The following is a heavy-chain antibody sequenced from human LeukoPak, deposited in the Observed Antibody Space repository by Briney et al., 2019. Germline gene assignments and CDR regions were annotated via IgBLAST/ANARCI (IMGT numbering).Heavy chain of an antibody. Sequence: ASVKVSCKASGYTFTGYYMHWVRQAPGQGLEWMGWMNPNSGNTGYAQKFQGRVTITRNTSISTAYMELSSLRSEDTAVYYCARGRYCSGGSCYGGGWFDPWGQGTLVTVSS. CDR3: ARGRYCSGGSCYGGGWFDP. J-gene: IGHJ5*02. CDR1: GYTFTGYY. D-gene: IGHD2-15*01. CDR2: MNPNSGNT. V-gene: IGHV1-8*03.